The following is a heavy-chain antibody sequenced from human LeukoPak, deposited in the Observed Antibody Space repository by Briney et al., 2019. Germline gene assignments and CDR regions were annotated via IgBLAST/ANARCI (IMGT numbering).Heavy chain of an antibody. CDR3: ARGPIVVVPATRDGAFDI. J-gene: IGHJ3*02. CDR1: GYTFTGYY. V-gene: IGHV1-2*02. Sequence: ASVKVSCKASGYTFTGYYMHWVRQAPGQGLEWMGWINPNSGGTNYAQKFQGRVTMTRDTSISTAYMELSRLRSDDMAVYYCARGPIVVVPATRDGAFDIWGQGTMVTVSS. D-gene: IGHD2-2*01. CDR2: INPNSGGT.